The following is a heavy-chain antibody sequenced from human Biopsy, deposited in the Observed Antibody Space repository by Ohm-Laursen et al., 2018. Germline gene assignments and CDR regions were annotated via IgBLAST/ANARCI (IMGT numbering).Heavy chain of an antibody. CDR3: ARHPTGFWFDP. Sequence: SETLSLTCAVFGKTFSDYQWSWIRQPPGKGLEWIGQINQAGTTNYNPSLKSRVTISVDTSTNQFSLKVSSVTAADTALYFCARHPTGFWFDPGGHGTLVTVSS. J-gene: IGHJ5*02. V-gene: IGHV4-34*01. CDR2: INQAGTT. CDR1: GKTFSDYQ.